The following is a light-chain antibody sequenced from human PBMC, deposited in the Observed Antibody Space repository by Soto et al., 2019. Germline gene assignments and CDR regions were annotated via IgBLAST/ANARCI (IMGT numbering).Light chain of an antibody. V-gene: IGLV1-47*02. CDR2: TNN. J-gene: IGLJ3*02. CDR1: SSNIGSNY. Sequence: QSVLTQPASMSASPGQMVTISCSGGSSNIGSNYVYWYQQFPGAAPRLLIYTNNKRSSGVPERFSGSKSGTSASLAISGLRSEDEADYYCAAWDDSLSGFWLFGGGTKLTVL. CDR3: AAWDDSLSGFWL.